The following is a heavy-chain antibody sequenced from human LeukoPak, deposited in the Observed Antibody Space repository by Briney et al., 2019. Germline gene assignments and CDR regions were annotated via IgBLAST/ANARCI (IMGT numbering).Heavy chain of an antibody. Sequence: GGSLRLSCAASGFTFSSYAMHWVRQAPGKGLEWVAVISYDGSNKYYADSVKGRSTISRDNSKNTLYLQMNSLRAEDTAVYYCARERVGASAFDIWGQGTMVTVSS. V-gene: IGHV3-30-3*01. CDR1: GFTFSSYA. CDR3: ARERVGASAFDI. CDR2: ISYDGSNK. J-gene: IGHJ3*02. D-gene: IGHD1-26*01.